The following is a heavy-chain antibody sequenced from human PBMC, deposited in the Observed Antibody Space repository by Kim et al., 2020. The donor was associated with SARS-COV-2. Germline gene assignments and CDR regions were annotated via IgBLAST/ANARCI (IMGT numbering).Heavy chain of an antibody. CDR1: GGSVSSGSYY. CDR3: ARDWGVGGLIAARDYYYGIDV. CDR2: IYYSGST. D-gene: IGHD6-6*01. J-gene: IGHJ6*02. Sequence: SETLSLTCTVSGGSVSSGSYYWSWIRQPPGKGLEWIGYIYYSGSTNYNPSLKSRVTISVDTSKNQFSLKLSSVTAADTAVYYCARDWGVGGLIAARDYYYGIDVWGQGTTVTVSS. V-gene: IGHV4-61*01.